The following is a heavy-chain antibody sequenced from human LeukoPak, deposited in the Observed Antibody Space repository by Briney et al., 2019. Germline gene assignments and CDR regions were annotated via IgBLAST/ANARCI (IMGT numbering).Heavy chain of an antibody. J-gene: IGHJ3*02. CDR3: ATGAGVVVGRDALDM. Sequence: GASVKVSSKLSGYTLAELSMLTGRQAPGKGLEWMGGFDPEDGETIYAQKLQGRVTMTEYTSTDTAYMELSSLRSEDTAVYYCATGAGVVVGRDALDMWGQGTMVTVSS. CDR1: GYTLAELS. V-gene: IGHV1-24*01. D-gene: IGHD2-15*01. CDR2: FDPEDGET.